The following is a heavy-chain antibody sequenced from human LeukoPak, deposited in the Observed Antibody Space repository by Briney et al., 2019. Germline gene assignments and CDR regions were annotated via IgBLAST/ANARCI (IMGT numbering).Heavy chain of an antibody. D-gene: IGHD3-3*01. Sequence: GASVKVSCKASGYTFTGYYMHWVRQAPGHGLEWMGWINPNSGGTNYAQKFQGRVTMTRDTSISTAYMELSRLRSDDTAVYYCARVSGYYDFWSGYYMGDWFDPWGQGTLVTVSS. V-gene: IGHV1-2*02. CDR1: GYTFTGYY. CDR3: ARVSGYYDFWSGYYMGDWFDP. J-gene: IGHJ5*02. CDR2: INPNSGGT.